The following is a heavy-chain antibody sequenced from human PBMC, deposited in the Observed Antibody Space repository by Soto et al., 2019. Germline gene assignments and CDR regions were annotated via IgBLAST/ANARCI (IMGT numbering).Heavy chain of an antibody. V-gene: IGHV3-30-3*01. Sequence: QVQLVESGGGVVQPGRSLRLSCAASGFTFSSYAMHWVRQAPGKGLEWVAVISYDGSNKYYADSVKGRFTISRDNSKNTLYLQMNSLRAEDTAVYDCASSYDGYFDYWGQGTLVTVSS. CDR3: ASSYDGYFDY. J-gene: IGHJ4*02. CDR1: GFTFSSYA. CDR2: ISYDGSNK. D-gene: IGHD5-12*01.